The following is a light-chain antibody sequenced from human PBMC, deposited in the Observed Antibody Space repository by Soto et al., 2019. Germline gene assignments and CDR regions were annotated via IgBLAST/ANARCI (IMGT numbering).Light chain of an antibody. CDR1: SSDVGGYKY. CDR2: DVS. V-gene: IGLV2-14*01. Sequence: QSALTQPASVSGSPGQSITISCTGTSSDVGGYKYVSWYQQHPGKAPKLMIYDVSNRPSGVSNRFSGSKSGNTASLNISGLQAEDEADYYCSSYRSSRTLYVFGTGTKVTVL. CDR3: SSYRSSRTLYV. J-gene: IGLJ1*01.